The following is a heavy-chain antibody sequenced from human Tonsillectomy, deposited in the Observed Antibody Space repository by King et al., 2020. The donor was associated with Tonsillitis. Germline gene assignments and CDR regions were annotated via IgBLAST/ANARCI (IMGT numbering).Heavy chain of an antibody. CDR3: ARRDGALEYYYYGLDV. CDR1: GFTFSTYV. CDR2: TSFDGSNK. Sequence: VQLVESGGGVVQPGRSLRLSCAASGFTFSTYVMHWVRQAPGKGLEWVADTSFDGSNKYYADSVKGRFTISRDNSKHTLYLQMNSLRAEDTGVYYCARRDGALEYYYYGLDVWGQGTTVTVSS. J-gene: IGHJ6*02. V-gene: IGHV3-30-3*01. D-gene: IGHD4-17*01.